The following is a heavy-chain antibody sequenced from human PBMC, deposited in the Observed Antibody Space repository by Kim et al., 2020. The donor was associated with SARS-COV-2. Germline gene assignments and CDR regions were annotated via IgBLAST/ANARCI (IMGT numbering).Heavy chain of an antibody. CDR2: LSWDGGST. J-gene: IGHJ4*02. Sequence: GGSLRLSCETSGFSFNDYTMHWVRQAPGKGLEWVSLLSWDGGSTYYADSVKGRFTISRDNSKESLYLQMTNLKTEDTAVYYCVKDRGRWFNSFDSWGLGTLVTVSS. CDR1: GFSFNDYT. CDR3: VKDRGRWFNSFDS. D-gene: IGHD3-10*01. V-gene: IGHV3-43*01.